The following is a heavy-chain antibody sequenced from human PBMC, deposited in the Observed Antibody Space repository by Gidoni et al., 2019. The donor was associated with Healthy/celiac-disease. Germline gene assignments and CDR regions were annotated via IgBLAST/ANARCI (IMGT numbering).Heavy chain of an antibody. V-gene: IGHV3-73*01. CDR1: GFTFSGSA. J-gene: IGHJ4*02. Sequence: EVQLVESGGGLVQPGGSLKLYCAASGFTFSGSAMHWVRQASGKGLEWVGRIRSKANSYATAYAASVKGRFTISRDDSKNTAYLQMNSLKTEDTAVYYCRGGLAPYDYWGQGTLVTVSS. D-gene: IGHD3-16*01. CDR2: IRSKANSYAT. CDR3: RGGLAPYDY.